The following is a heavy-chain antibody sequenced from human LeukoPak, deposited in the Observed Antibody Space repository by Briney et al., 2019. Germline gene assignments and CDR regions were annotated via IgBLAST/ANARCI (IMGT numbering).Heavy chain of an antibody. CDR3: VRLTVGAGS. D-gene: IGHD1-26*01. Sequence: GGSLRLSCAASGFTFSSYNMNWVRRAPGKGLEWVSYISSSSSTIYYADSVKGRFTISRDNARKSLYLQMNSLRAEDTAVYYCVRLTVGAGSWGQGTLVTVSS. J-gene: IGHJ5*02. CDR2: ISSSSSTI. V-gene: IGHV3-48*01. CDR1: GFTFSSYN.